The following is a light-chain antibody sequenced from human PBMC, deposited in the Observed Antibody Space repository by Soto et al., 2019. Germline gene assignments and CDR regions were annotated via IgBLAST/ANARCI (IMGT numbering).Light chain of an antibody. Sequence: EIVLTQSPGTLSLSPGERATLSCRASQTVTRSYLAWYQHKPGQAPRLLISGISRRAPGIPDRFSGDGSGTDFTLTISRLETEDYAVYYCHQYDGSPITFGQGTRLET. CDR1: QTVTRSY. CDR2: GIS. V-gene: IGKV3-20*01. CDR3: HQYDGSPIT. J-gene: IGKJ5*01.